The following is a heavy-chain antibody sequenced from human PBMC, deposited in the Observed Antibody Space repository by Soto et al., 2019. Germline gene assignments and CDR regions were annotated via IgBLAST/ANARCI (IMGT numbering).Heavy chain of an antibody. V-gene: IGHV1-18*04. CDR1: GYTFTSYG. D-gene: IGHD5-12*01. J-gene: IGHJ4*02. Sequence: ASVKVSCKACGYTFTSYGIRWVRQAPGHGLEWMGWISAYNGNTNYAQKLPGRVTMTTDTSTSTAYMELRSLRSDDTAVYYCARGGRIVATTDFDYWGQGTLVTVSS. CDR3: ARGGRIVATTDFDY. CDR2: ISAYNGNT.